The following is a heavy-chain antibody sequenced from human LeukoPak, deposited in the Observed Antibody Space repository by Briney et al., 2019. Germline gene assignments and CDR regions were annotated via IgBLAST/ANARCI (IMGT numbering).Heavy chain of an antibody. Sequence: GASLRLSCAASGFTFSSYALSWVRQAPGKGLEWVSAISGCGGRTYYADSVKGRFTISRDNSKNTLYLQMNSLRAEDTAVYYCAKGERHYYDSSGYYSYYFDYWGQGTLVTVPS. CDR2: ISGCGGRT. CDR1: GFTFSSYA. D-gene: IGHD3-22*01. J-gene: IGHJ4*02. CDR3: AKGERHYYDSSGYYSYYFDY. V-gene: IGHV3-23*01.